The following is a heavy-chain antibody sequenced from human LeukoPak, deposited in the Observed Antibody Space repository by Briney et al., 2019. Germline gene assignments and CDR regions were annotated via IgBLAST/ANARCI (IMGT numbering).Heavy chain of an antibody. CDR2: ISYDGSNK. V-gene: IGHV3-30-3*01. CDR3: AREDGDYFDY. CDR1: GFTFSSYA. Sequence: PGGSLRLSCVASGFTFSSYAMHWVRQAPGKGLEWVAVISYDGSNKYYADSVKGRFTISRDNSKNTLYLQMNSLRAEDTAVYYCAREDGDYFDYWGQGTLVTVSS. J-gene: IGHJ4*02. D-gene: IGHD4-17*01.